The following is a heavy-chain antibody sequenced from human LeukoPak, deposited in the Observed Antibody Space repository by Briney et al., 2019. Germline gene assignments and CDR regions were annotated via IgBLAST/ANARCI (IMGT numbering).Heavy chain of an antibody. CDR3: ARSGPYSSGGDPFDY. D-gene: IGHD6-19*01. CDR2: INPNSGGT. CDR1: GYTFTGYY. V-gene: IGHV1-2*04. Sequence: ASVKVSCKASGYTFTGYYMHWVRQAPGQGLEWMGWINPNSGGTNYAQKFQGWVTMTRDTSISTAYMELSRLRSDDTAVYYCARSGPYSSGGDPFDYWAREPWSPSPQ. J-gene: IGHJ4*02.